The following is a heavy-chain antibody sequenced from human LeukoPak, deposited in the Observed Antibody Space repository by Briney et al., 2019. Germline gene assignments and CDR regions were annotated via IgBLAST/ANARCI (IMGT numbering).Heavy chain of an antibody. Sequence: SETLSLTCTVPGGSISSYYWSWIRQPPGKGLEWIGYIYYSGSTNYNPSLKSRVTISVDTSKNQFSLKLSSVTAADTAVYYCASGGYWYDFWSGYSPFDPWGQGTLVTVSS. V-gene: IGHV4-59*01. J-gene: IGHJ5*02. CDR2: IYYSGST. CDR1: GGSISSYY. D-gene: IGHD3-3*01. CDR3: ASGGYWYDFWSGYSPFDP.